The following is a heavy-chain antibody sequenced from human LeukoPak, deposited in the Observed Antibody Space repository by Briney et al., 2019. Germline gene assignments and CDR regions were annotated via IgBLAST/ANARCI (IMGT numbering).Heavy chain of an antibody. V-gene: IGHV4-38-2*02. Sequence: PSETLSLTCAVSGYSISSGYYWGWIRQPPGKGLEWIGSIYHSGSTYYNPSLKSRVTISVDTSKNQFSLKLSSVTAADTAVYYCARDARPPQGYCSSTSCLNWFDPWGQGTLVTVSS. J-gene: IGHJ5*02. D-gene: IGHD2-2*01. CDR1: GYSISSGYY. CDR3: ARDARPPQGYCSSTSCLNWFDP. CDR2: IYHSGST.